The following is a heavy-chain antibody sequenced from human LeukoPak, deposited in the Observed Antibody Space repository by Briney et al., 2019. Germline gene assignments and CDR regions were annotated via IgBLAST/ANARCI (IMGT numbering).Heavy chain of an antibody. CDR3: ARDQSRGYGFDY. CDR1: GYSFSSND. D-gene: IGHD5-12*01. V-gene: IGHV1-8*01. CDR2: MNPNSGNT. J-gene: IGHJ4*02. Sequence: ASVKVSCKASGYSFSSNDINWVRQATGQGLEWMGWMNPNSGNTGHAQKFQGRVTMTKNTSISTAYLELSSLRSEDTAVYYCARDQSRGYGFDYWGQGTLVTVSS.